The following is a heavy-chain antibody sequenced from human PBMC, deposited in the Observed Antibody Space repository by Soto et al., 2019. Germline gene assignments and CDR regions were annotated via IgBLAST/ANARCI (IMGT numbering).Heavy chain of an antibody. J-gene: IGHJ4*02. CDR1: GYTFTSYD. V-gene: IGHV1-8*01. D-gene: IGHD5-18*01. CDR3: ARRGGWRYSWDYFDY. CDR2: MNPNSGNT. Sequence: QVQLVQSGAEVKKPGASVKVSCKASGYTFTSYDINWVRQATGQGLEWMGWMNPNSGNTGYAQKFQGRVTMTRNTSXXTAYRELSSLRSEDTAVYYCARRGGWRYSWDYFDYWGQGTLVTVSS.